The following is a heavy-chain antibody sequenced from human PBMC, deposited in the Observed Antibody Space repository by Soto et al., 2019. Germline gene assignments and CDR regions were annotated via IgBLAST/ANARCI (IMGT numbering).Heavy chain of an antibody. D-gene: IGHD4-17*01. J-gene: IGHJ4*02. V-gene: IGHV1-18*01. CDR3: ARDGDYGYFDC. CDR2: ISTYNGDT. Sequence: QVQLVQSGAEVKKPGASMKVSCKASGYTFGMYGISWVRQAPGQGLEWMGWISTYNGDTNSAQKFQGRATMTTDTSTSTDYMELMSLRSDDTAVYYCARDGDYGYFDCWGQGNLVTVSS. CDR1: GYTFGMYG.